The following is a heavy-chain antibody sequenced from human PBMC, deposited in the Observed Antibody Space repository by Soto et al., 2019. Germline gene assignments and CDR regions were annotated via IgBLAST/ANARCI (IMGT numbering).Heavy chain of an antibody. J-gene: IGHJ4*02. CDR3: AKRTLTAPRPFDY. CDR2: VSARGDST. Sequence: PGGSLRLSCAASGFTFSNYAMAWVRQAPGKGLEWVSVVSARGDSTNYADSVKGRFSISRDNSKNSLYLQMNSLRAEDTAVYYCAKRTLTAPRPFDYWGPGPLVTVSS. CDR1: GFTFSNYA. V-gene: IGHV3-23*01.